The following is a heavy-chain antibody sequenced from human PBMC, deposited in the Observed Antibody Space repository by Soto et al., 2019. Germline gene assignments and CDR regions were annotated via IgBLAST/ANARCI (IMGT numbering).Heavy chain of an antibody. Sequence: QVQLVQSGAEVKKPGASVKVSCKASGDTFTGYQINWVRQAIGQGLEWMGWMNPSSGNIGLAQKFQGRVTMTTNTSIDTAYMELSSLRSEDTAVYYCAPVRGTGDTPMGFDTWGQGTLVTVSS. J-gene: IGHJ5*02. CDR1: GDTFTGYQ. CDR3: APVRGTGDTPMGFDT. D-gene: IGHD5-18*01. CDR2: MNPSSGNI. V-gene: IGHV1-8*01.